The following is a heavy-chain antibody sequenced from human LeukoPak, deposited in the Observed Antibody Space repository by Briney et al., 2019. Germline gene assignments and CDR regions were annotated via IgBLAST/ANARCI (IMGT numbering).Heavy chain of an antibody. V-gene: IGHV4-39*01. CDR3: ARASYNYGPTY. CDR1: GGSIISSGYY. J-gene: IGHJ4*02. D-gene: IGHD5-24*01. CDR2: FYYNGST. Sequence: SETLSLTCTVSGGSIISSGYYWGWIRQPPGKGLEWIGSFYYNGSTYYNPSLKSRVTISVDAAKNQFFLELNSVTAADTAAFYCARASYNYGPTYWGQGTLVTVSS.